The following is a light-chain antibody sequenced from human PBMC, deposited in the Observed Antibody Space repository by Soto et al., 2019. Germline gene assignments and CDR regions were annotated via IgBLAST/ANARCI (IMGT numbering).Light chain of an antibody. V-gene: IGKV4-1*01. CDR2: WAS. CDR1: QSVLYSSNNKNY. CDR3: HQYYSTPPYT. Sequence: DIVLTQSPDSLAVSLGERATINCKSSQSVLYSSNNKNYLAWYQQKPGQPPKLLIYWASTRESGVPDRFIGSGSGTEFTLTISSLQAEDVAVYYCHQYYSTPPYTLGQGTKLEIK. J-gene: IGKJ2*01.